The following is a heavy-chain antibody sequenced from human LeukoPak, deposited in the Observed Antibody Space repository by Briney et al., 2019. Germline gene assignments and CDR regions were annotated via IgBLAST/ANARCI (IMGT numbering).Heavy chain of an antibody. CDR2: IYTSGST. CDR1: GGSISSGSYY. J-gene: IGHJ3*02. V-gene: IGHV4-61*02. CDR3: ARVSTAYCGGDCSLWAFDI. Sequence: PSETLSLTCTVSGGSISSGSYYWSWIRQPAGKGLEWIGRIYTSGSTNYNPSLKSRVTISVDTSKNQFSLKLSSVTAADTAVYYCARVSTAYCGGDCSLWAFDIWGQGTMVTVSS. D-gene: IGHD2-21*01.